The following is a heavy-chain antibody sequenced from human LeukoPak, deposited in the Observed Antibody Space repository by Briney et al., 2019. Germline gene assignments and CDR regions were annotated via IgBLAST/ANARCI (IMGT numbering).Heavy chain of an antibody. CDR1: GFTFSSYG. D-gene: IGHD5-12*01. V-gene: IGHV3-30*18. Sequence: GRSLRLSCAASGFTFSSYGMHWVRQAPGKGLEWVAVISYDGSNKYYADSVKGRFTISRDNSKNTLYLQMNSLRAEDTAVYYCAKIGGYDGGIDYWGQGTLVTVSS. CDR3: AKIGGYDGGIDY. CDR2: ISYDGSNK. J-gene: IGHJ4*02.